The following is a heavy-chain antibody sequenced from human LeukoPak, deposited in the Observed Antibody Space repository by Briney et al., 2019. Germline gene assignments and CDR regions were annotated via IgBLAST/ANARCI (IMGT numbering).Heavy chain of an antibody. D-gene: IGHD3-10*01. Sequence: PSETLSLTCTVSGGSISSTSYYWSWIRQPAGKGLEWIGRIYNSGSTNHKPSLKSRVTISVDTSKNQFSLKLRSVTAADTAVYYCARGRLNLVRGATEFDYWGQGTLVTVSS. CDR2: IYNSGST. J-gene: IGHJ4*02. V-gene: IGHV4-61*02. CDR1: GGSISSTSYY. CDR3: ARGRLNLVRGATEFDY.